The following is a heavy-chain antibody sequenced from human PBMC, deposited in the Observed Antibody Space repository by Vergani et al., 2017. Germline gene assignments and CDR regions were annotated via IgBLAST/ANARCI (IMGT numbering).Heavy chain of an antibody. CDR2: INAGNGNT. D-gene: IGHD3-10*01. Sequence: QVQLVQSGAEVKKPGASVKVSCKASGYTFTSYAIHWVRQAPGQRLEWMGWINAGNGNTKYSQKFQGRVTITRDTSASTVYMELSRLRSDDTAVYYCARGMYYYGSGSTLDGMDVWGQGTTVTVSS. J-gene: IGHJ6*02. V-gene: IGHV1-3*01. CDR1: GYTFTSYA. CDR3: ARGMYYYGSGSTLDGMDV.